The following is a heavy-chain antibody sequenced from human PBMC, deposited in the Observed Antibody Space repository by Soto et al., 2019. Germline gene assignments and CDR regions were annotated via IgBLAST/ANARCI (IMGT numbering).Heavy chain of an antibody. CDR2: IYYSGST. V-gene: IGHV4-59*01. Sequence: SETLSLTCTVSGGSTSTYYWSWIRQPPGKGLEWIGYIYYSGSTNYNPSLKSRVTISVDTSKNQFSLKLSSVTAADTAVYYCASSYYYNSNNYYPFDYWGQGTLVTVSS. J-gene: IGHJ4*02. CDR3: ASSYYYNSNNYYPFDY. D-gene: IGHD3-22*01. CDR1: GGSTSTYY.